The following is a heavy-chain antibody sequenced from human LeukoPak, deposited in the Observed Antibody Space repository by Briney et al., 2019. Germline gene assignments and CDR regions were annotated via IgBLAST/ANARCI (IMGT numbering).Heavy chain of an antibody. D-gene: IGHD6-19*01. CDR1: GGSISSNW. CDR2: IEDRGNT. V-gene: IGHV4-4*02. Sequence: SGTLSLTCAVSGGSISSNWWSWVRQPPGKGLEWIGEIEDRGNTNYNPSLKSRVTISVDTSKNQFSLELSSVTAADTAVYYCASRGGDSSGSYWGQGTLVTVSS. CDR3: ASRGGDSSGSY. J-gene: IGHJ4*02.